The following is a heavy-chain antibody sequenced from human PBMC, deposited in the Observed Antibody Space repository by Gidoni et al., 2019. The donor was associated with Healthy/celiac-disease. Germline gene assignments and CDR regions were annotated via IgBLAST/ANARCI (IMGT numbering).Heavy chain of an antibody. D-gene: IGHD6-19*01. CDR3: AKTPIAVANYFDY. Sequence: EVQLLESGGGLVQPGGSLRRYCAAAGFTFGSCAMSWVRQAPWKGLEWVSAIRGSGGSTYYADSVKLRFTISRDNSENTLYLQMTSLRAEDPAVYYRAKTPIAVANYFDYWGQGTLVTVSS. V-gene: IGHV3-23*01. J-gene: IGHJ4*02. CDR2: IRGSGGST. CDR1: GFTFGSCA.